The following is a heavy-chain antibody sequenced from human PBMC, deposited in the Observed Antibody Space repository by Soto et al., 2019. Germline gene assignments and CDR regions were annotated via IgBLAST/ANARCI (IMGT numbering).Heavy chain of an antibody. CDR1: GFTFSSYA. CDR2: ISGSGGST. D-gene: IGHD2-15*01. J-gene: IGHJ6*02. CDR3: ARSLGYCSGGSCYSGFDYYYYGMDV. Sequence: GGSLRLSCAASGFTFSSYAMSWVRQAPGKGLEWVSAISGSGGSTYYADSVKGRFTISRDNSKNSLYLQMNSLRAEDTAVYYCARSLGYCSGGSCYSGFDYYYYGMDVWGQGTTVTVSS. V-gene: IGHV3-23*01.